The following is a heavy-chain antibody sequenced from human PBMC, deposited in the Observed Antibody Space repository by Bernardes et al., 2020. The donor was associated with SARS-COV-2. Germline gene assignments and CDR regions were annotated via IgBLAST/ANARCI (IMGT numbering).Heavy chain of an antibody. CDR1: GFTFSRFW. V-gene: IGHV3-7*01. J-gene: IGHJ4*02. CDR3: ARDRLSVAGMELDY. Sequence: GGSLRLSCAASGFTFSRFWMTWVRQAPGKGLEWVANIKEDGSQVNYVDSVKGRFTISRDNAKNSLYLQMNTLRAEDTAVYYCARDRLSVAGMELDYWGQGTLVTVSS. D-gene: IGHD6-19*01. CDR2: IKEDGSQV.